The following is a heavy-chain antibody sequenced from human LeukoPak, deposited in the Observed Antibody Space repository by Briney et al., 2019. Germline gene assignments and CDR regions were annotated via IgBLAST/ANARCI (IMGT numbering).Heavy chain of an antibody. Sequence: GGSLRLSCVASGFTVSTTYMNWVRQAPGKGLEWASSISSSSTYIYYANSVKGRFTISRDDAKNSLYLQMNSLRAEDTAVYYCAGGAVTFDYWGQGTLLTVSS. J-gene: IGHJ4*02. D-gene: IGHD4-11*01. CDR1: GFTVSTTY. CDR3: AGGAVTFDY. V-gene: IGHV3-21*01. CDR2: ISSSSTYI.